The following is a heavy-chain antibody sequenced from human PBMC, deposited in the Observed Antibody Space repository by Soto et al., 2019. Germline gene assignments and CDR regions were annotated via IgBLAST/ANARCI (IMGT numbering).Heavy chain of an antibody. CDR3: ARTTTVVARDAFDI. J-gene: IGHJ3*02. CDR1: GYTFTGYY. D-gene: IGHD4-17*01. Sequence: ASVKVSCKASGYTFTGYYMHWVRQAPGQGLEWMGWINPNSGGTNYAQKFQGRVTMTRDTSISTAYMELSRLRSDDTAVYYCARTTTVVARDAFDIWGQGTMVTV. V-gene: IGHV1-2*02. CDR2: INPNSGGT.